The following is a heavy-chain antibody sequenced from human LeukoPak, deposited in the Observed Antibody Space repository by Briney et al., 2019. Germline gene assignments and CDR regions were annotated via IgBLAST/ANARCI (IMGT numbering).Heavy chain of an antibody. D-gene: IGHD5-18*01. CDR3: ARSGTAMVTVDY. V-gene: IGHV4-4*02. CDR2: IYHSGST. Sequence: SETLSLTCAVSGGSISSSNWWSWVRQPPGKGLEWIGEIYHSGSTNYNPSLKSRVTISVDKSKNQFSLKVSSVTAADTAVYYCARSGTAMVTVDYWGQGTLVTVSS. CDR1: GGSISSSNW. J-gene: IGHJ4*02.